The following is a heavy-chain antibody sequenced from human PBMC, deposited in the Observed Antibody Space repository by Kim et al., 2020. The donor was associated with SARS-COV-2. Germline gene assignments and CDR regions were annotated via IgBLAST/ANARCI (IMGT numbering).Heavy chain of an antibody. CDR1: GFTFSSYA. V-gene: IGHV3-23*01. J-gene: IGHJ4*02. CDR3: AKELNDYVWGSYRYPYY. CDR2: ISGSGGST. D-gene: IGHD3-16*02. Sequence: GGSLRLSCAASGFTFSSYAMSWVRQAPGKGLEWVSAISGSGGSTYYADSVKGRFTISRDNSKNTLYLQMNSLRAEDTAVYYCAKELNDYVWGSYRYPYYWGQGTLVTVSS.